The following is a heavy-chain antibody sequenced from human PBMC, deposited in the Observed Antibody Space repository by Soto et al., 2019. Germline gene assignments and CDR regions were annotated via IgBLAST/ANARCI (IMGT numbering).Heavy chain of an antibody. V-gene: IGHV4-34*01. CDR2: INHSGST. J-gene: IGHJ4*02. D-gene: IGHD3-3*01. Sequence: SETLSLTCAVYGGSFSGFHWSWIRQPPGKGLEWIGEINHSGSTNYNPSLKSRVTISVDTSKNQFSLNLSSVTAADTAVYYCARTTFWSGYSLPYFDHWGQGALVTVSS. CDR3: ARTTFWSGYSLPYFDH. CDR1: GGSFSGFH.